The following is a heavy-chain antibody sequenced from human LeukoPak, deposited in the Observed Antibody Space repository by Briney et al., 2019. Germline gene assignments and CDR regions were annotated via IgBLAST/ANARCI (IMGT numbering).Heavy chain of an antibody. CDR3: AKVLAYYFDY. CDR2: IGSGT. CDR1: GFTFSSYA. V-gene: IGHV3-23*01. J-gene: IGHJ4*02. Sequence: GGSLRLSCGASGFTFSSYAMSWVRQALGKGLEWVSAIGSGTYYADSVKGRFTISRDNSKNTLYLQMNSLRAEDTAVYYCAKVLAYYFDYWGQGTLVTVSS.